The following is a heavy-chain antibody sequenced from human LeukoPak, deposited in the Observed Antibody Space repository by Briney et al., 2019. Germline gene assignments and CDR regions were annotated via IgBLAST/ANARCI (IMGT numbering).Heavy chain of an antibody. V-gene: IGHV1-18*01. CDR2: ISPYNGKT. D-gene: IGHD3-16*02. CDR3: ARILPYDYVWGSYRKGLFDY. J-gene: IGHJ4*02. CDR1: GYTFTSYG. Sequence: AAVKVSCKASGYTFTSYGITWVRQAPGQGLEWMGWISPYNGKTNYAQKLQGRVTMTTDTSTSTAYMELRSLRSDDTAVYYCARILPYDYVWGSYRKGLFDYWGQGTLVTVSS.